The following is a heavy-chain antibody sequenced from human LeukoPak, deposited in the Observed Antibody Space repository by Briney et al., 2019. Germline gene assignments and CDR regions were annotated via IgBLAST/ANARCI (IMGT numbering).Heavy chain of an antibody. CDR3: AHQWRGAFDI. J-gene: IGHJ3*02. Sequence: GGSLRLSCAASGFTFSSYAMHWVRQAPGKGLEWVAVISYDGSNKYYADSAKGRFTISRDNSKNTLYLQMNSLRAEDTAVYYCAHQWRGAFDIWGQGTMVAVSS. V-gene: IGHV3-30-3*01. CDR1: GFTFSSYA. D-gene: IGHD6-19*01. CDR2: ISYDGSNK.